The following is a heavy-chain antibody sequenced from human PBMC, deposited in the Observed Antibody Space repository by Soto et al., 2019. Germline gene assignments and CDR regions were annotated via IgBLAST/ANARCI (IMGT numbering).Heavy chain of an antibody. J-gene: IGHJ6*01. CDR2: IIPIDATV. D-gene: IGHD3-10*01. CDR3: ARDLLGFGYTYGDV. CDR1: GGTFSNYA. Sequence: QVQLVQSGAEVKKPGSSVKVSCKASGGTFSNYALISWVRQAPGQGLEWMGGIIPIDATVNYAQKFQGRITITADEPTPIVYMDLGSLRSEDTAMYYCARDLLGFGYTYGDVWGQGTTVTVSS. V-gene: IGHV1-69*12.